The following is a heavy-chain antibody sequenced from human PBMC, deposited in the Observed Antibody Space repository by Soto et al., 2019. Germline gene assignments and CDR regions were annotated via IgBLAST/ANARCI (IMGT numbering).Heavy chain of an antibody. D-gene: IGHD3-3*01. V-gene: IGHV3-7*01. CDR2: IKQDGSEK. CDR3: ARQGLEWLLSSSFDY. Sequence: EVQLVESGGGLVQPGGSLRLSCAASGFTFSSYWMSWVRQAPGKGLEWVANIKQDGSEKYYVDSVKGRFTISRDNAKNSLYRQMNGLRAEATVVYYCARQGLEWLLSSSFDYGGQGPLVTVSS. J-gene: IGHJ4*02. CDR1: GFTFSSYW.